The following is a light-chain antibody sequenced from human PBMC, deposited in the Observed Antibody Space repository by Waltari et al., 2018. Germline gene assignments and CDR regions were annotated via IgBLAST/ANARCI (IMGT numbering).Light chain of an antibody. Sequence: SYVLTQPASVSVAPGKTARITCEGNNIGGKTVHWYQLRPGQAPVLVVHDDSDRPSGIPERFSGSNSGNTATLTISGVEVGDEGDYYCQVWEGSSDHYVFATGTAVSV. J-gene: IGLJ1*01. CDR1: NIGGKT. CDR3: QVWEGSSDHYV. V-gene: IGLV3-21*03. CDR2: DDS.